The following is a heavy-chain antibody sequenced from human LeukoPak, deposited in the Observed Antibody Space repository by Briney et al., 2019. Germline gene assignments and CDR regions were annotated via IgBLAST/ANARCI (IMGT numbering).Heavy chain of an antibody. CDR3: AKMGELLSRYFDY. D-gene: IGHD1-26*01. CDR1: GFTFSDYY. V-gene: IGHV3-11*01. Sequence: GGSLRLSCAASGFTFSDYYMSWIRQAPGKGLEWVSYISSSGSTIYYADSVKGRFTISRDNAENSLYLQMNSLRAEDTAVYYCAKMGELLSRYFDYWGQGTLVTVSS. CDR2: ISSSGSTI. J-gene: IGHJ4*02.